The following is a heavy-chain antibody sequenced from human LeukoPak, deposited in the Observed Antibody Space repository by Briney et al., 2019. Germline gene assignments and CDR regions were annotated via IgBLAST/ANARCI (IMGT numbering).Heavy chain of an antibody. CDR2: ISGSGGST. CDR1: GFTFSSYA. V-gene: IGHV3-23*01. D-gene: IGHD1-26*01. Sequence: GGSLRLSCAASGFTFSSYAMSWVRQAPGKGLEWVSAISGSGGSTYYADSVKGRFTISRDNSKNTLYLQMNSLRAEDTAVYYCARDGLVGATTLGFDYWGQGTLVTVSS. CDR3: ARDGLVGATTLGFDY. J-gene: IGHJ4*02.